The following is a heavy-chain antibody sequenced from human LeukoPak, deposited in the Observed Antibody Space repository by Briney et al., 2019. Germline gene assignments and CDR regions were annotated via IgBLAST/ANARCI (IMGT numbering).Heavy chain of an antibody. V-gene: IGHV3-7*01. CDR1: GFTFSSYW. CDR2: IKQDGSEK. Sequence: GGSLRLSCAASGFTFSSYWTSWVRQAPGKGLEWVANIKQDGSEKYYVDSVKGRFTISRDNAKNSLYLQMNSLRAEDTAVYYCARARPYYYDSSGYYDYFDYWGQGTLVTVSS. D-gene: IGHD3-22*01. CDR3: ARARPYYYDSSGYYDYFDY. J-gene: IGHJ4*02.